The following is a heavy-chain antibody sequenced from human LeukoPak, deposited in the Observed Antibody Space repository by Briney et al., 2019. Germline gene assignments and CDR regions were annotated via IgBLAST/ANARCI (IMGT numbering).Heavy chain of an antibody. V-gene: IGHV4-30-4*01. CDR1: GGSISSGDYY. J-gene: IGHJ5*02. Sequence: SETLSLTCTVSGGSISSGDYYWTWIRRPPGKGLEWIGYIYHSGSTHYNSSLKSRLTLSVDTSKNQFSLKLSSVTAADTAVYYCARGLRGIMIRGAITDLNWFDAWGQGTLVIVSS. CDR3: ARGLRGIMIRGAITDLNWFDA. D-gene: IGHD3-10*01. CDR2: IYHSGST.